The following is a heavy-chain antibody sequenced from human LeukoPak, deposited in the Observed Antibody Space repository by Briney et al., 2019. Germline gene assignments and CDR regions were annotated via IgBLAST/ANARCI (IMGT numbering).Heavy chain of an antibody. J-gene: IGHJ3*02. CDR3: ARERQDTILHSGAFDI. CDR1: GFTFSTYF. CDR2: IASDGSHT. Sequence: GRSLRLSCAASGFTFSTYFMHWVRQAPGKGLEWVTDIASDGSHTSYVESVKGRFTISRDNSKNTLYLQMNSLRAEDTAVYFCARERQDTILHSGAFDIWGQGTMVTVSS. D-gene: IGHD2-21*01. V-gene: IGHV3-30-3*01.